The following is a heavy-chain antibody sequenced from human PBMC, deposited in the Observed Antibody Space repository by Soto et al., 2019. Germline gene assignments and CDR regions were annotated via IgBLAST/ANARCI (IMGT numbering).Heavy chain of an antibody. CDR1: GGSISSSSYY. CDR3: ARHEYCSGGSCYYRLPVWFDP. J-gene: IGHJ5*02. Sequence: QLQLQESGPGLVKPSETLSLTCTVSGGSISSSSYYWGWIRQPPGKGLEWIGSIYYSGSTYYNPTLQSRVTISVDTSKNQFSLKLSSVTAADTAVYYCARHEYCSGGSCYYRLPVWFDPWGQGTLVTVSS. D-gene: IGHD2-15*01. V-gene: IGHV4-39*01. CDR2: IYYSGST.